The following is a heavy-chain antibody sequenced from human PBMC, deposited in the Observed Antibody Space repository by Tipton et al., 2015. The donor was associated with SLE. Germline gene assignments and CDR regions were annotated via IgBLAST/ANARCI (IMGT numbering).Heavy chain of an antibody. CDR3: AREKPVPAGLSDWFDP. D-gene: IGHD2-2*01. CDR2: IKHDGSEK. J-gene: IGHJ5*02. V-gene: IGHV3-7*01. CDR1: GFTLSSYW. Sequence: GSLRLSCAASGFTLSSYWMSWVRQAQGKGLEWVANIKHDGSEKYYEDSVKGRFTISRDNAKNSLYLQMNSLRAEDTAVYYCAREKPVPAGLSDWFDPWGQGTLVTVSS.